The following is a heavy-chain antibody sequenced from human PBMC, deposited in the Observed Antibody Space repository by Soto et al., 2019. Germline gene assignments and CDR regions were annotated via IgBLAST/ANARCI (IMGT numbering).Heavy chain of an antibody. CDR2: IIPIFGTA. CDR1: VCTFSSYA. CDR3: ARDARRYERAFDI. D-gene: IGHD5-12*01. J-gene: IGHJ3*02. V-gene: IGHV1-69*01. Sequence: QVQLVQSGAEVKKPGSSVNVSCKASVCTFSSYAISWVRPAPGQGLEWLGGIIPIFGTANYAQKFQGRVTITADESTSTAYMELSSLRSEDTAVYYCARDARRYERAFDIWGQGTMVTVSS.